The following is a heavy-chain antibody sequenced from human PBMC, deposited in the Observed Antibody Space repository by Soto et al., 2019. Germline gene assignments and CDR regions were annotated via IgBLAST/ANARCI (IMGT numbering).Heavy chain of an antibody. J-gene: IGHJ5*01. CDR2: IYPDNSDT. V-gene: IGHV5-51*01. D-gene: IGHD6-13*01. CDR3: PRQGATAATLTLISSDS. Sequence: PGESLKISCKGSGDSFAGYWIAWVRQMPGKGLEGMGIIYPDNSDTRYSRSFQGQVTISADKSIRTAYLQWSSLKASDTAVYYFPRQGATAATLTLISSDSWGQGPLVNGSS. CDR1: GDSFAGYW.